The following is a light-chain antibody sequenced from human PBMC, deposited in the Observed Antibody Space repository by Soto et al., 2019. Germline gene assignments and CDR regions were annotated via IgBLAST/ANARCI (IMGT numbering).Light chain of an antibody. J-gene: IGKJ2*01. CDR1: QSVSSNS. CDR3: QQYGSSPYT. V-gene: IGKV3-20*01. Sequence: EIVLTQSPGTLSLSPGERATLSCRASQSVSSNSLAWYQQKPGQAPRLLIYGASSRATGIPDRFSGSGSGTDFTLTIRRLEPEDFAVYYCQQYGSSPYTFGQGTKVDIK. CDR2: GAS.